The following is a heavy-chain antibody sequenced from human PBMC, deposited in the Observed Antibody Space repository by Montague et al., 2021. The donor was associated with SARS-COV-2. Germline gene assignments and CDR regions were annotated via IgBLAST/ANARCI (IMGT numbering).Heavy chain of an antibody. CDR2: FYSVGST. D-gene: IGHD1-14*01. CDR1: GASVSSSD. V-gene: IGHV4-59*02. Sequence: SETLSLPCTVSGASVSSSDWGWIRQSPGKGLEWIGYFYSVGSTDYNPSLKSRVTISRDTSKNQFSLKVRSVTAADTAIYYCARETMTADAFDIWGQGTMVTVSS. J-gene: IGHJ3*02. CDR3: ARETMTADAFDI.